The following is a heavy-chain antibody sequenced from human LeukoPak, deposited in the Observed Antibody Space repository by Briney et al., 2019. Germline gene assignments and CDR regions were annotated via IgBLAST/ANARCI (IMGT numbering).Heavy chain of an antibody. Sequence: ASVKVSCKAYGYTLTGYYMHWVRQAPGKGLEWMGWINPNSGGINFAQKFQGRVTMTRETSISTAYMELSRLRSDDTAVYYCARATYYHFDYWGQGTLVTVSS. D-gene: IGHD3-22*01. CDR2: INPNSGGI. V-gene: IGHV1-2*02. CDR3: ARATYYHFDY. CDR1: GYTLTGYY. J-gene: IGHJ4*02.